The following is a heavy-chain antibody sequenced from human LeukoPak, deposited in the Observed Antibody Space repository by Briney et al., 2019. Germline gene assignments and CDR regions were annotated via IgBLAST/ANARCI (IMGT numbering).Heavy chain of an antibody. D-gene: IGHD3-3*01. V-gene: IGHV1-2*02. Sequence: ASVKVSCKASGYTFTGYYMHWVRQAPGQGLEWMGWINPNSGGTNYAQKFQGRVTMTRDTSISTAYMELSRLRSDDTAVYYCARVGDEDDFWSGYNYWGQGTLVTVSS. CDR2: INPNSGGT. J-gene: IGHJ4*02. CDR3: ARVGDEDDFWSGYNY. CDR1: GYTFTGYY.